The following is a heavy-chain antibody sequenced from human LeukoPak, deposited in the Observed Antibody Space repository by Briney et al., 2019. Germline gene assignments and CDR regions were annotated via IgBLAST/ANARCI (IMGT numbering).Heavy chain of an antibody. CDR2: ISSSGSTI. J-gene: IGHJ4*02. D-gene: IGHD3-3*01. V-gene: IGHV3-11*04. Sequence: PGGSLRLSCAASGFTFSDYYMSWIRQAPGKGLEWVSYISSSGSTIYYADSVKGRFTISRDNAKNSLYLQMNSLRAEDTAVYYCARVGYYDFWSGSIWGFDYWGQGTLVTVSS. CDR3: ARVGYYDFWSGSIWGFDY. CDR1: GFTFSDYY.